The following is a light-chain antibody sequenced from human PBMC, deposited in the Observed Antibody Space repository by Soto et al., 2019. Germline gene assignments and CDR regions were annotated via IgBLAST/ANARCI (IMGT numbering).Light chain of an antibody. CDR1: QNINNY. J-gene: IGKJ5*01. CDR3: PPYEYLPT. V-gene: IGKV1-33*01. Sequence: DIQMTQSPSSLSASVGDRVTITCQASQNINNYLNWYQQKPGRAPKLLIYDASNLEAGVPSRFRGSGSGTDFSFTISRLQPDDIATCYCPPYEYLPTFGQGARLEIK. CDR2: DAS.